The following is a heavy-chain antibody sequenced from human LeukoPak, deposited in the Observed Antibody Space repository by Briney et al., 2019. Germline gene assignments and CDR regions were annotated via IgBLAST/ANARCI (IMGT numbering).Heavy chain of an antibody. J-gene: IGHJ4*02. D-gene: IGHD6-13*01. V-gene: IGHV3-9*01. Sequence: GGSLRLSCAASGFTFDDYAMHWVRQAPGKGLEWVSGISWNSGSIGYADSVKGQFTISRDNAKNSLYLQMNSLRAEDTALYYCATQSRAAGYWGQGTLVTVSS. CDR3: ATQSRAAGY. CDR1: GFTFDDYA. CDR2: ISWNSGSI.